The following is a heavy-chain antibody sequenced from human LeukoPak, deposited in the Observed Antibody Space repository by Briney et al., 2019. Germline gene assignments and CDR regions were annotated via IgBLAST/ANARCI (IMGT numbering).Heavy chain of an antibody. V-gene: IGHV3-21*04. CDR2: ISSSSSYT. CDR1: GFTFSSYS. Sequence: PGGSLRLSCAASGFTFSSYSMNWVRQAPGKGLEWVSSISSSSSYTYYADSVKGRFTISRDNSKNTLYLQMNSLRAEDTAVYYCAKRGVLWGEGTLVTVPS. D-gene: IGHD3-10*01. J-gene: IGHJ4*02. CDR3: AKRGVL.